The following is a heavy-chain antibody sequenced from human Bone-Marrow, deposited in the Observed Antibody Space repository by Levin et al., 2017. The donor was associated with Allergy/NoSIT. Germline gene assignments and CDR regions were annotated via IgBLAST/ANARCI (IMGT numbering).Heavy chain of an antibody. J-gene: IGHJ6*03. V-gene: IGHV5-51*01. D-gene: IGHD2-15*01. CDR2: VYPADSET. CDR3: ATLSTDTTDEDCSGIPCYIRTPSPRRYNAYYMDV. CDR1: GYTFTRYW. Sequence: KVSCKGSGYTFTRYWIGWVRQMPGKGLEWMGLVYPADSETRYSPSFQGQVTISADESINTAYLPWSSLKASHTAIYYCATLSTDTTDEDCSGIPCYIRTPSPRRYNAYYMDVWGKGTTVTVSS.